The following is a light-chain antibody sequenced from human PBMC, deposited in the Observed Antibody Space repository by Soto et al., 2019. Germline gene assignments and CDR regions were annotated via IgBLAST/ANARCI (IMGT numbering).Light chain of an antibody. J-gene: IGKJ4*01. V-gene: IGKV3-11*01. CDR3: QQRTNERVELT. CDR2: DAC. Sequence: VFTECQATLRLALGDRASLSRMPSQRGSGYLAWYHEKRGQAPRLLVYDACNKATGMPDRFSGRPAGTDFTHTISSLAREDFALYHCQQRTNERVELTFGGGTKV. CDR1: QRGSGY.